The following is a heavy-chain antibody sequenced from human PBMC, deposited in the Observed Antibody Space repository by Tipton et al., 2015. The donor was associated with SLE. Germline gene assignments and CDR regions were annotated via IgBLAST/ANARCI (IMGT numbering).Heavy chain of an antibody. CDR2: IYHSGST. Sequence: TLSLTCAIYGGSYSHYSWTWVRQPPGKGLEWIGYIYHSGSTYYNPSLKSRVTISVDRSKNQFSLKLSSVTAADTAVYYCGKYDYDSTGVQAVHYWGQGTLVTVSS. CDR1: GGSYSHYS. J-gene: IGHJ4*02. V-gene: IGHV4-34*01. CDR3: GKYDYDSTGVQAVHY. D-gene: IGHD3-22*01.